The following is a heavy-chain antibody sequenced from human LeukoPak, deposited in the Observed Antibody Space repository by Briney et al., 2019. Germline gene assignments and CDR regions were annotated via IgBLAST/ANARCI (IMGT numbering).Heavy chain of an antibody. CDR2: IGTAGDT. CDR1: GFTFSSYD. D-gene: IGHD6-6*01. CDR3: ARGIAAGWFDP. Sequence: GGSLRLSCAASGFTFSSYDMHWVRQATGKGLEWVSAIGTAGDTYYPGSVKGRFTISRENAKNSLYLQMNSLRAGDTAVYYCARGIAAGWFDPWGQGTTVTVSS. V-gene: IGHV3-13*01. J-gene: IGHJ5*01.